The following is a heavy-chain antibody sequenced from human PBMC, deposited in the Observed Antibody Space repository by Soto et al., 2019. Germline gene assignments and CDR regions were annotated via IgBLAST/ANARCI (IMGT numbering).Heavy chain of an antibody. D-gene: IGHD6-25*01. V-gene: IGHV3-7*01. J-gene: IGHJ4*02. Sequence: EVQLVESGGGLVQPGGSLRLSCAASGFTFSSYWMSWVRQAPGKGLERVANIKQDGSEKYYVDSVKGRFTISRDNAKNSLYLQMNSLRAEDTAVYYCARGAIAADLDYWGQGTLVTVSS. CDR2: IKQDGSEK. CDR1: GFTFSSYW. CDR3: ARGAIAADLDY.